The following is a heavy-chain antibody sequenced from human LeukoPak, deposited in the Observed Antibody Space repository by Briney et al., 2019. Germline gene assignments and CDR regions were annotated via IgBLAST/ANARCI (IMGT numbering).Heavy chain of an antibody. D-gene: IGHD3-10*01. Sequence: SETQSLTCAVYGGSFSGYYWSWIRQPPGKGLEWIGEINHSGSTNYNPSLKSRVTISVDTSKNQFSLKLSSVTAADTAVYYCASGPLYYYGSGSYWYWGQGTLVTVSS. CDR1: GGSFSGYY. V-gene: IGHV4-34*01. CDR2: INHSGST. CDR3: ASGPLYYYGSGSYWY. J-gene: IGHJ4*02.